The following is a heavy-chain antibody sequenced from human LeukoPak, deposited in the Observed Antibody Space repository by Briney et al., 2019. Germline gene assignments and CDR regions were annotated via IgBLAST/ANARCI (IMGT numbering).Heavy chain of an antibody. CDR1: GFTFSDYW. CDR3: AREDSYYYGSGSYPFDY. Sequence: GGSLRLSCAVSGFTFSDYWMTWVRQAPGKGLEWVANIKEDGSEKSYVDSVKGRFTISRDNAKNSLYLQMNNLRAEDTAVYYCAREDSYYYGSGSYPFDYWGQGTLVTVSS. V-gene: IGHV3-7*01. J-gene: IGHJ4*02. D-gene: IGHD3-10*01. CDR2: IKEDGSEK.